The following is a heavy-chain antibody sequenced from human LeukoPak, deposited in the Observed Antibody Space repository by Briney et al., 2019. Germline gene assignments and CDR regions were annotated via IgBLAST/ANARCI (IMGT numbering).Heavy chain of an antibody. Sequence: SETLSLTCTVSGGSISSYYWSWIRQPPGKGLEWIGFIYYSGSTNYNPSLKSRVTISVDKSKNQFSLKLSSVTAADTAVYYCATAPRYSSSWYTPDYFDYWGQGTLVTVSS. D-gene: IGHD6-13*01. V-gene: IGHV4-59*12. CDR2: IYYSGST. J-gene: IGHJ4*02. CDR3: ATAPRYSSSWYTPDYFDY. CDR1: GGSISSYY.